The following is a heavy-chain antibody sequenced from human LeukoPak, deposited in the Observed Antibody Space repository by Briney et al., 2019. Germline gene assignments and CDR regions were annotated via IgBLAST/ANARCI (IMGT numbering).Heavy chain of an antibody. D-gene: IGHD3-22*01. CDR3: ASLLYYYDSSGSNDY. Sequence: PSETLSLTCAVYGGSFSGYYWSWIRQPPGKGLEWIGEINHSGSTNYNPSLKSRVTIPVDTSKNQFSLKLSSVTAADTAVYYCASLLYYYDSSGSNDYWGQGTLVTVSS. CDR2: INHSGST. CDR1: GGSFSGYY. J-gene: IGHJ4*02. V-gene: IGHV4-34*01.